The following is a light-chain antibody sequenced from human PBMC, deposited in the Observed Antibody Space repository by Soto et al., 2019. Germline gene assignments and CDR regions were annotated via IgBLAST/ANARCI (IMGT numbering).Light chain of an antibody. CDR2: AAS. CDR3: QKYNSAPYT. Sequence: DIQMTQSPSSLSASVGDRVTITCRASLGISNFLAWYQQKPGKVPKLLIYAASTLQSGVPSRFSGGGSGTDFTLTISSLQPEDVAPYYCQKYNSAPYTFGQGTKLEIK. V-gene: IGKV1-27*01. J-gene: IGKJ2*01. CDR1: LGISNF.